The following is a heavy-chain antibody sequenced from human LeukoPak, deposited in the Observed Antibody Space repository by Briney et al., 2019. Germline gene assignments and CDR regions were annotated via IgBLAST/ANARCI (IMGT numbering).Heavy chain of an antibody. J-gene: IGHJ2*01. CDR2: IYYSGST. Sequence: SETLSLTCTVSGGSISSSSYYWGWIRQPPGKGLEWIGSIYYSGSTYYNPSLKSRVTISVDTSKNQFSLKLSSVTAADTAVYFCARGGYVRNWYFDLWGRGTLVTVSS. D-gene: IGHD5-12*01. CDR1: GGSISSSSYY. CDR3: ARGGYVRNWYFDL. V-gene: IGHV4-39*07.